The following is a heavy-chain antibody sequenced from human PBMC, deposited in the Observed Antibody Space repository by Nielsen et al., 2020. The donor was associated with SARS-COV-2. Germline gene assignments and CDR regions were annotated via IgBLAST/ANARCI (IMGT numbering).Heavy chain of an antibody. CDR3: AKGSDFTGFDS. D-gene: IGHD1-14*01. Sequence: GESLKISCAASGFTFRSYAMQWVRQAPGKGLEWVSTFSENDGPTYHADSVKGRFTISRDNSNSTLFLQMNSLRVEDTALYYCAKGSDFTGFDSWGRGTLVTVSS. J-gene: IGHJ4*02. CDR1: GFTFRSYA. CDR2: FSENDGPT. V-gene: IGHV3-23*01.